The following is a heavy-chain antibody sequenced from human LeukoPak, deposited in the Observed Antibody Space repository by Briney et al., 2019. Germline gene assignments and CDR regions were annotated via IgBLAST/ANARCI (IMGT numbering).Heavy chain of an antibody. CDR3: AREAGGVSDY. J-gene: IGHJ4*02. V-gene: IGHV1-2*02. D-gene: IGHD2-8*02. CDR2: IKPNNGGT. CDR1: XXXFSDYY. Sequence: GASVKVSCKAXXXXFSDYYVHWVRQAPGQGLEWMAWIKPNNGGTTFAQKFQGRVTLTRDTSISTAYMQLSGLRSEDTAMYYCAREAGGVSDYWGQGTLVTVSS.